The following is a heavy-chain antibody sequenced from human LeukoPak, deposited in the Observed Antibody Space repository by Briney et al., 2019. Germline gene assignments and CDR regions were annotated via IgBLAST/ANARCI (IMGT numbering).Heavy chain of an antibody. J-gene: IGHJ5*02. CDR3: ASQSYARFDP. CDR1: GFTFSSYS. CDR2: IHTSNNYI. Sequence: GGSLRLSCAASGFTFSSYSMNWVRQAPGKGLEWVSSIHTSNNYIYYANSLKGRFTISRDNTKNSLYLHMNSLRAEDTAVYYCASQSYARFDPWGQGTLVTVSS. V-gene: IGHV3-21*01. D-gene: IGHD3-16*01.